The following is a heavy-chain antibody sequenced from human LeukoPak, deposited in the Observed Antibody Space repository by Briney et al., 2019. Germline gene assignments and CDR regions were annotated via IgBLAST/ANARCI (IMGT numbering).Heavy chain of an antibody. CDR3: ARAGQLPIDDAFDI. Sequence: SETLSLTRTVSGGSISSYYWSWIRQPPGKGLEWIGYIYYSGSTNYNPSLKSRVTISVDTSKNQFSLKLSSVTAADTAVYYCARAGQLPIDDAFDIWGQGTMVTVSS. CDR2: IYYSGST. CDR1: GGSISSYY. D-gene: IGHD2-2*01. J-gene: IGHJ3*02. V-gene: IGHV4-59*01.